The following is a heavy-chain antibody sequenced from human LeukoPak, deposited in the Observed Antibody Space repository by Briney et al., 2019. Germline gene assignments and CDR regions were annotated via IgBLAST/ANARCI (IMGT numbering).Heavy chain of an antibody. Sequence: SETLSLTCTDPGGSISSYYWSWIRPTAGKGLEWIGRIYTSGSTNYNPSLKRRVTMSVDTSKDQFSLKLSSVTAADTAVYYCAIENPYSSGWYAGYYFDYWGQGTLVTVSS. CDR2: IYTSGST. J-gene: IGHJ4*02. D-gene: IGHD6-19*01. V-gene: IGHV4-4*07. CDR3: AIENPYSSGWYAGYYFDY. CDR1: GGSISSYY.